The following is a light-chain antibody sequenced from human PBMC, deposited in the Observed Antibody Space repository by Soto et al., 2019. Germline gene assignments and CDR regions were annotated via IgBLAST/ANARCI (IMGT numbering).Light chain of an antibody. V-gene: IGKV3-15*01. CDR3: QQYNNLPRT. Sequence: EIVMTQSPATLSVCPGERATLSCRASQSVSSNLAWYQQKPGQAPRLLIYGASTRATGIPARFSGSGSGTEFTRTFSSLQSEDFAVYYCQQYNNLPRTLGHGSKV. CDR1: QSVSSN. CDR2: GAS. J-gene: IGKJ1*01.